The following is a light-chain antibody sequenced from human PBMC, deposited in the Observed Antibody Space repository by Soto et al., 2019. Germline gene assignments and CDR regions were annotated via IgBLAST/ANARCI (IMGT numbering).Light chain of an antibody. CDR2: DAS. Sequence: DIQLTQSPSFLSASVGDRVTITCRASQGISNYLAWYQQKPGQAPKLLIYDASSLESGVPSRFSGSGSGTEFTLTISSLQPDDFATYYCQQYNSYLYTFGQGTKVDIK. CDR3: QQYNSYLYT. J-gene: IGKJ2*01. V-gene: IGKV1-9*01. CDR1: QGISNY.